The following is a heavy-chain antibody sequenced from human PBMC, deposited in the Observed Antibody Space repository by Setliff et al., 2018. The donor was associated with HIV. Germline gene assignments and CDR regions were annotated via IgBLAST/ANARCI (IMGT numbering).Heavy chain of an antibody. CDR2: IIPIFGTA. CDR3: ASTPDQGGYYFDY. D-gene: IGHD2-2*01. CDR1: GSTLTNYH. Sequence: SVKVSCKASGSTLTNYHMHWVRQAPGQGLEWMGGIIPIFGTANYAQKFQGRVTITTDESTSTAYMELSSLRSEDTAVYYCASTPDQGGYYFDYWGQGTLVTVSS. J-gene: IGHJ4*02. V-gene: IGHV1-69*05.